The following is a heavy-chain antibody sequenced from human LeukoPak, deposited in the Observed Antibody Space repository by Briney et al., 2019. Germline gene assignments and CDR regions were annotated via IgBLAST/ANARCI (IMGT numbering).Heavy chain of an antibody. J-gene: IGHJ6*02. CDR3: ARDYGDYVPYYYYGMDV. V-gene: IGHV4-59*08. D-gene: IGHD4-17*01. Sequence: PSETLSLTCTVSGVSISSYYWSWIRQPPGKGLEWIGYIYYSGSTYYNPSLKSRVTISVDTSKNQFSLKLSSVTAADTAVYYCARDYGDYVPYYYYGMDVWGQGTTVTVSS. CDR1: GVSISSYY. CDR2: IYYSGST.